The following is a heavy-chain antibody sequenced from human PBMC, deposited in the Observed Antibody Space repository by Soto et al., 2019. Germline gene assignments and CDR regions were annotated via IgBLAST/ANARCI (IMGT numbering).Heavy chain of an antibody. J-gene: IGHJ3*02. V-gene: IGHV1-69*10. CDR3: ASTPPGYSSSWYAFDI. D-gene: IGHD6-13*01. Sequence: ASVKVSCKASGGTFSSYAISWVRQAPGQGLEWMGGIIPILGIANYAQKFQGRVTITADKSTSTAYMELSSLGSEDTAVYYCASTPPGYSSSWYAFDIWGQGTMVTVSS. CDR2: IIPILGIA. CDR1: GGTFSSYA.